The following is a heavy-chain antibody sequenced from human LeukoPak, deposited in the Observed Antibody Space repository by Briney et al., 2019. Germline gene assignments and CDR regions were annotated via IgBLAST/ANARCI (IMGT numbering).Heavy chain of an antibody. Sequence: GGSLRLSCAASEFTFSSYYMTWVRQAPGKGLEWVAFIRYDGSHKFYADSVKGRFTISRDNSKSTLYLQMDSLRTEDTAVYYCANPASLSGFNYWGQGTLVTVSS. V-gene: IGHV3-30*02. J-gene: IGHJ4*02. CDR3: ANPASLSGFNY. CDR2: IRYDGSHK. CDR1: EFTFSSYY. D-gene: IGHD3-10*01.